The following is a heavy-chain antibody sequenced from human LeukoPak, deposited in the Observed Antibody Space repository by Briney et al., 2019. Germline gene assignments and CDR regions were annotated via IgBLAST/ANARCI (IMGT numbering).Heavy chain of an antibody. Sequence: SETLSLTCTVSGGSISSGSYYWSWIRQPAGKGLEWIGRIYTSGSTNYNPSLKSRVTISVDTSKNQFSLKLSSVTAADTAVYYCARPYSSSSGENYWGQGPLVPVSS. D-gene: IGHD6-6*01. CDR3: ARPYSSSSGENY. V-gene: IGHV4-61*02. CDR1: GGSISSGSYY. CDR2: IYTSGST. J-gene: IGHJ4*02.